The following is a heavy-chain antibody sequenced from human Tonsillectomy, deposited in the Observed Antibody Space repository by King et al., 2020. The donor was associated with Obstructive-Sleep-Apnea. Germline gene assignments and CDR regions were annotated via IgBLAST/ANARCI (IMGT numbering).Heavy chain of an antibody. D-gene: IGHD7-27*01. CDR3: ARGVVETGDLGWYFDL. Sequence: QLQESGPGLVKPSETLSLTCTVSGGSISSSSYYWGWIRQPPGKGLEWIGSIYYSGSTYYNPSLKSRVTISVDTSKNQFSLKLSSVTAADTAVYYCARGVVETGDLGWYFDLWGRGTLVTVSS. CDR1: GGSISSSSYY. J-gene: IGHJ2*01. CDR2: IYYSGST. V-gene: IGHV4-39*07.